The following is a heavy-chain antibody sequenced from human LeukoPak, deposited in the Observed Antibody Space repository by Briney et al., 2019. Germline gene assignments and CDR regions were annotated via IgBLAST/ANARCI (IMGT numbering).Heavy chain of an antibody. Sequence: GGSLRLSCAASVCTFCSYPMSWVRQAPWKGLEWLSAISGSGGSTYYADSVKGRFTISRDNSKNTLYLQMNSLRAEDTAVYYCAKDPLQHFYGMDVWGQGTTVTVSS. CDR2: ISGSGGST. CDR3: AKDPLQHFYGMDV. D-gene: IGHD6-13*01. V-gene: IGHV3-23*01. CDR1: VCTFCSYP. J-gene: IGHJ6*02.